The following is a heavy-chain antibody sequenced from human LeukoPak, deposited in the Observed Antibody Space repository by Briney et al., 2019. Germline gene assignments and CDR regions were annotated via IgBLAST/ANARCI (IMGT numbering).Heavy chain of an antibody. Sequence: GGSLRLSCAASGFTFSSYEMNWVRQAPGKGLEWVSYISSSGSTIYYADSVKGRFTIFRDNAKNSLYLQMNSLRAEDTAVYYCARTSSGWYDYWGQGTLVTVSS. CDR2: ISSSGSTI. V-gene: IGHV3-48*03. J-gene: IGHJ4*02. D-gene: IGHD6-19*01. CDR1: GFTFSSYE. CDR3: ARTSSGWYDY.